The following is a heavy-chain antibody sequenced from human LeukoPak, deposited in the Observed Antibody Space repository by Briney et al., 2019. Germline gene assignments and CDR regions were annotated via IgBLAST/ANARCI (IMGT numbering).Heavy chain of an antibody. D-gene: IGHD5-18*01. CDR1: GYTFTGHY. CDR2: INPDSGGT. V-gene: IGHV1-2*02. CDR3: ARGGGYNYAYCFDY. Sequence: GASVEVSCKASGYTFTGHYIHWVRQAPGQGLEWMGWINPDSGGTNYAQKFQGRVTTSRDTSITTAYMDLSRLTSDDTAVYYCARGGGYNYAYCFDYWGQGTLVTVSS. J-gene: IGHJ4*02.